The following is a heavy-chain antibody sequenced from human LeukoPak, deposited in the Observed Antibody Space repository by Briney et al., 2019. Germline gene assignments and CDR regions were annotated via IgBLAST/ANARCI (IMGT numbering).Heavy chain of an antibody. CDR3: ARWTLGATVVTAYFDY. J-gene: IGHJ4*02. V-gene: IGHV4-34*01. D-gene: IGHD4-23*01. Sequence: SETLSLTCAVYGGSFSGYYWSWIGKPPGKGLEWIGEMNHRGSTNYNPSLKSRVPISVDTSKHQFSLKLSSVTAADSAVYDCARWTLGATVVTAYFDYWGQGTLVTVSS. CDR2: MNHRGST. CDR1: GGSFSGYY.